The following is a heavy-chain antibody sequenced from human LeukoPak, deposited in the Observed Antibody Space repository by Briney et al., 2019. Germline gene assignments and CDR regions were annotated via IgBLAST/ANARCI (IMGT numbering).Heavy chain of an antibody. V-gene: IGHV1-2*04. D-gene: IGHD2-15*01. Sequence: ASVKVSCKASGYTFTGYYIHWVRQAPGQGLEWMGWINPNSGGTRYAQSFQGWVIMTRDTSISTAYMELSRLRSEDTAVYYCATATRLSNFDYWGQGTLVTVSS. CDR1: GYTFTGYY. CDR3: ATATRLSNFDY. CDR2: INPNSGGT. J-gene: IGHJ4*02.